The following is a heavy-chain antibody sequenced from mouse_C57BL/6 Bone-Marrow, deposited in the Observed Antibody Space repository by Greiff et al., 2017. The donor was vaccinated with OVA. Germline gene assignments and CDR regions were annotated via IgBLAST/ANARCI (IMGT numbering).Heavy chain of an antibody. J-gene: IGHJ1*03. CDR1: GYSFTGYF. V-gene: IGHV1-20*01. Sequence: VQLKESGPELVKPGDSVKISCKASGYSFTGYFMNWVMQSHGKSLEWIGRINPYNGDTFYNQKFKGKATLTVDKSSSTAHMELRSLTSEDSAVYYCARSRSPRYFDVWGTGTTVTVSS. CDR3: ARSRSPRYFDV. CDR2: INPYNGDT.